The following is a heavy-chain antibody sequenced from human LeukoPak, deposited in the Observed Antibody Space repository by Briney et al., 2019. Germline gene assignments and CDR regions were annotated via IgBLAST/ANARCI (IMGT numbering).Heavy chain of an antibody. J-gene: IGHJ3*02. CDR1: GYTFTGYY. CDR3: ARKYSSSWSYAFDI. CDR2: INPNSGGT. V-gene: IGHV1-2*02. D-gene: IGHD6-13*01. Sequence: VKVSCKASGYTFTGYYMHWVRQAPGQGLEWMGWINPNSGGTNYAQKFQGRVTMTRDTSTSTVYMELSSLRSEDTAVYYCARKYSSSWSYAFDIWGQGTMVTVSS.